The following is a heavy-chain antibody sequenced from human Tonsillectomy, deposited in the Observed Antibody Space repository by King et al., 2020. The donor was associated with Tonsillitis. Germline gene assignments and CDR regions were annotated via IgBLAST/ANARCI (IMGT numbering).Heavy chain of an antibody. CDR2: ISSRDATT. D-gene: IGHD3-22*01. J-gene: IGHJ4*02. Sequence: VQLVESGGGLVKPGGSLRLSCAASGFMFSDFYMSWIRQAPGKGLEWVSYISSRDATTYYADSVKGRFTISRDNAKNSLYLQMNSLRAEDTAVYYCARDTYYSDNTYDCWGQGTLVTVSS. CDR1: GFMFSDFY. CDR3: ARDTYYSDNTYDC. V-gene: IGHV3-11*01.